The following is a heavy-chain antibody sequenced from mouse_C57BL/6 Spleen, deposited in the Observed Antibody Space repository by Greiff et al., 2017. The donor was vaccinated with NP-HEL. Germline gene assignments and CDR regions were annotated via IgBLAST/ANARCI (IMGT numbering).Heavy chain of an antibody. CDR3: AKRGESPLYAMDY. CDR1: GFSLTSYG. V-gene: IGHV2-5*01. D-gene: IGHD6-1*01. Sequence: VQLQQSGPGLVQPSQSLSITCTVSGFSLTSYGVHWVRQSPGKGLEWLGVIWRGGSTDYNAAFMSRLSITKDNSKSQVFFKMNSLQADDTAIYYCAKRGESPLYAMDYWGQGTSVTVSS. CDR2: IWRGGST. J-gene: IGHJ4*01.